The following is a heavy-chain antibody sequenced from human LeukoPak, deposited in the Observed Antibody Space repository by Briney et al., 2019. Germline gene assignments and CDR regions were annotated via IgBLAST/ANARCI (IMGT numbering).Heavy chain of an antibody. J-gene: IGHJ4*02. CDR3: ARVAHYYHLDQ. CDR2: ISSSSSYI. Sequence: GGSLRLSCAASGFTFSSYSMNWVRQAPGKGLEWVSSISSSSSYIYYADSVKGRFAISRDNAKNSLYLQMKSLRAEDTAVYYCARVAHYYHLDQWGQGTLVTVSS. D-gene: IGHD1-26*01. V-gene: IGHV3-21*01. CDR1: GFTFSSYS.